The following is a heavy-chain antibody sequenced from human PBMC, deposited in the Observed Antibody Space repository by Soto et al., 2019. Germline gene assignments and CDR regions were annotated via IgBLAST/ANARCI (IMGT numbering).Heavy chain of an antibody. CDR1: GGSISSGDYY. CDR3: ARDHYVYDILTGYGYYYGMDV. V-gene: IGHV4-30-4*01. J-gene: IGHJ6*02. CDR2: IYYSGST. Sequence: PSETLSLICTVSGGSISSGDYYWSWIRQPPGKGLEWIGYIYYSGSTYYNPSLKSRVTISVDTSKNQFSLKLSSVTAADTAVYYCARDHYVYDILTGYGYYYGMDVWGQGTTVTVSS. D-gene: IGHD3-9*01.